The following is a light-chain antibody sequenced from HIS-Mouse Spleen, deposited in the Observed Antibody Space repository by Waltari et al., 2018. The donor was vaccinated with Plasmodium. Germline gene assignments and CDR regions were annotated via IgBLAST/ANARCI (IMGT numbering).Light chain of an antibody. J-gene: IGKJ3*01. CDR3: QQYDNLPPLFT. V-gene: IGKV1-33*01. Sequence: DIQMTQSPSSLSASVGARVTITCQASQDISNYLNWYQQQPGKAPKLLIYDASNLETGVPSRCSGSGSGTDFTFTISSLQPEDIATYYCQQYDNLPPLFTFGPGTKVDIK. CDR2: DAS. CDR1: QDISNY.